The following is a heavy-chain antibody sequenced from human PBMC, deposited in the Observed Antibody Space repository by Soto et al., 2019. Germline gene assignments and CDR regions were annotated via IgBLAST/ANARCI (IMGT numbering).Heavy chain of an antibody. CDR1: GFTFSSYA. CDR3: AKDRDGAAAGPTKCYGMDV. CDR2: ISGSGDSR. J-gene: IGHJ6*02. D-gene: IGHD6-13*01. Sequence: EVQLLESGGGLVQPGGSLRLSCAASGFTFSSYAMSWVRQAPGKGLEWGSVISGSGDSRYYADSVRGRFTISRDNYKNTLYLQMNSLRAEDTAVYYCAKDRDGAAAGPTKCYGMDVWGQGTTVTVSS. V-gene: IGHV3-23*01.